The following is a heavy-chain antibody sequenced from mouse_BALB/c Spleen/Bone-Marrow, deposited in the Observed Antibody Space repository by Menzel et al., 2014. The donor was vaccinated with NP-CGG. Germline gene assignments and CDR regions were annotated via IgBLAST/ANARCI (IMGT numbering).Heavy chain of an antibody. CDR3: ASSYSPYAY. J-gene: IGHJ3*01. CDR2: IDPYYGCT. D-gene: IGHD1-2*01. CDR1: GYSFTGYN. V-gene: IGHV1-39*01. Sequence: FPLQQSLPELEKPGASVKISCKASGYSFTGYNMNWVKQSNDPSLEWTGNIDPYYGCTSSPQKFKGKATLTVDKSSSTEDMQRQKMTYEISAIYRCASSYSPYAYWGQGTLGKVSA.